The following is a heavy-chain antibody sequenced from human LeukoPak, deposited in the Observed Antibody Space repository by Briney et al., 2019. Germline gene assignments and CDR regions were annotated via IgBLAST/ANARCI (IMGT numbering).Heavy chain of an antibody. J-gene: IGHJ4*02. Sequence: SVKVSCKATGGTFSSYAISWVRQAPGQGLEWMGRIIPILGIANYAQKFQGRVTITADKSTSTAYMELSSLRSEDTAVYYCASMDYTNFSIYFDFWGQGALVTVSS. V-gene: IGHV1-69*04. CDR2: IIPILGIA. D-gene: IGHD4-11*01. CDR1: GGTFSSYA. CDR3: ASMDYTNFSIYFDF.